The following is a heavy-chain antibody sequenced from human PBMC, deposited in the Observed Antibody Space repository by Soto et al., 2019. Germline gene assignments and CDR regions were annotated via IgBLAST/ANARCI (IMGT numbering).Heavy chain of an antibody. CDR3: ATVYCSGGSCYSIDY. CDR2: INPSNST. D-gene: IGHD2-15*01. V-gene: IGHV1-46*03. Sequence: QVQLVQSGAEVKKPGASVKVSCKASGYTFTSYYMHWVRQAPGQGLEWMGIINPSNSTTYAQKFQGRVTMTRDTSTSTVYMELSSLRSEDTAVYYSATVYCSGGSCYSIDYWGQGTLVTVSS. CDR1: GYTFTSYY. J-gene: IGHJ4*02.